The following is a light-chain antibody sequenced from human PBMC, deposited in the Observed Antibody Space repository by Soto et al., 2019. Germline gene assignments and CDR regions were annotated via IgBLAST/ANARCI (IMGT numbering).Light chain of an antibody. J-gene: IGKJ4*01. Sequence: EIVMTQSPATLSVSPGERATLSCRASQSVSSNLAWYQHKPGQAPRLLIYGASTRATGIPARFSGSGSGTEFTLTINSLQSEDFAVYYCQHFNNRPLTFGGGTKVDIK. CDR1: QSVSSN. CDR3: QHFNNRPLT. V-gene: IGKV3-15*01. CDR2: GAS.